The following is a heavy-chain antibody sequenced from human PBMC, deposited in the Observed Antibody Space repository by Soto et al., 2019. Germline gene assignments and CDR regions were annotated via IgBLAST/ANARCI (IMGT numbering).Heavy chain of an antibody. J-gene: IGHJ4*02. CDR3: ARDRAVAGSIDY. V-gene: IGHV3-33*01. CDR1: GFTFSSYG. Sequence: QVQLVESGGGVVQPGRSLRLSCAASGFTFSSYGMHWVRQAPGKGLEWVAVIWYDGSNKYYADSVKGRFTISRDNSKNTLYLQMNSLRAEDTAVYYCARDRAVAGSIDYWGQGTLVTVSS. CDR2: IWYDGSNK. D-gene: IGHD6-19*01.